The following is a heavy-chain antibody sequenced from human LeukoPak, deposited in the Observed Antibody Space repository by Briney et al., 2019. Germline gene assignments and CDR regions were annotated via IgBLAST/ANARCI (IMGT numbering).Heavy chain of an antibody. D-gene: IGHD3-3*01. V-gene: IGHV1-69*13. CDR2: IIPIFGTA. CDR1: GGTFSSYA. J-gene: IGHJ3*02. Sequence: SVKVSCKASGGTFSSYAISWVRQVPGQGLEWMGGIIPIFGTANYAQKFQGRVSITADESTSPAYMELSSLRSEDTAVYYCARGRLRFKWDDAFDIWGQGTMVTVSS. CDR3: ARGRLRFKWDDAFDI.